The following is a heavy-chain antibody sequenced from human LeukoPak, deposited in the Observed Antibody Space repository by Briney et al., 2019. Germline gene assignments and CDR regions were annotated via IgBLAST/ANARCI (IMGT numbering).Heavy chain of an antibody. J-gene: IGHJ4*02. Sequence: GASVKVSCKASGYTFTSYGISWVRQAPGQGLEWMGWISTNNGNTIYAQKLQGRVTLTTDTSTSTAYMELRSLRFDDTAMYYCARLPEWDLLRYFDYWGQGTLVSVSS. CDR1: GYTFTSYG. V-gene: IGHV1-18*01. CDR2: ISTNNGNT. D-gene: IGHD1-26*01. CDR3: ARLPEWDLLRYFDY.